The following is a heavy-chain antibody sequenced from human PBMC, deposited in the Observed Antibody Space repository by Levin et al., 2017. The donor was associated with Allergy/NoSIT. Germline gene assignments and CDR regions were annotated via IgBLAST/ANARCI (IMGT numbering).Heavy chain of an antibody. J-gene: IGHJ3*02. Sequence: PGGSLRLSCAASGFTFNRYDMSWVRQAPGKGLEWVSSIRGSDANTYYADSVKGRFTISRDISKNTLYLQMNSLRAEDTAVYYCAKSREATAGTGAFDIWGQGTTVTVSS. V-gene: IGHV3-23*01. CDR1: GFTFNRYD. CDR2: IRGSDANT. CDR3: AKSREATAGTGAFDI. D-gene: IGHD6-13*01.